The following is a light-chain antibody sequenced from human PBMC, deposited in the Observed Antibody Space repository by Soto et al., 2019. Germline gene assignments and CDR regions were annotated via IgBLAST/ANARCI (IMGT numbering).Light chain of an antibody. J-gene: IGLJ1*01. CDR2: DDN. CDR3: GSWDSSLTAYV. CDR1: SSNIGGNS. Sequence: SVLTQPPSVSAAPGQKVSICCSGSSSNIGGNSVSWYQQLPGTAPKLLIYDDNKRPSGIPDRFSGSKSGTSATLGITGFHTGDEADYYCGSWDSSLTAYVFGTGTKVTVL. V-gene: IGLV1-51*01.